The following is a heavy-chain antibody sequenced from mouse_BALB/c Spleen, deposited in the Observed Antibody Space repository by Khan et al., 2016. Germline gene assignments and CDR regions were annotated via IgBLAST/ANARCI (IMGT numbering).Heavy chain of an antibody. Sequence: QFQLVQSGPELKKPGKTVKISCKASGYTFTNYGMNWVKQAPGKGLKWMGWINTYSGESTYADDFKGRFAFYLETSANTAYLQINNRKNEDTATYFFARYRYYDGISRYFDVWGAGTTVTVSS. CDR3: ARYRYYDGISRYFDV. V-gene: IGHV9-3-1*01. CDR1: GYTFTNYG. CDR2: INTYSGES. J-gene: IGHJ1*01. D-gene: IGHD1-1*01.